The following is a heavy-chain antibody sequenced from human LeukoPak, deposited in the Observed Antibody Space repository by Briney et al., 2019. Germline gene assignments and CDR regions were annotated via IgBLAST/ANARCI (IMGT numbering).Heavy chain of an antibody. J-gene: IGHJ6*02. Sequence: AGSLRLSCAVSGFTLRSYWMHWVRQPPGKGLVWVSRINGDGSPTTYGDSVKSRFTISRDNAKSTLYLQMNSLRAEDTAVYYCARGPQRGAAANYYGMDVWGQGTTVTVSS. D-gene: IGHD2-2*01. V-gene: IGHV3-74*01. CDR1: GFTLRSYW. CDR3: ARGPQRGAAANYYGMDV. CDR2: INGDGSPT.